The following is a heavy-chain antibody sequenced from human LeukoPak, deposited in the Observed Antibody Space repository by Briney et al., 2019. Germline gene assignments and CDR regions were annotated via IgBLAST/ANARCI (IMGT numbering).Heavy chain of an antibody. D-gene: IGHD2-2*01. Sequence: GGSLRLSYVASGFTFTNYWMTWVRQAPGKGLEWVANIKQDQSEKWYVASVKGRFTVSRDNAKNSMYLQMNSLRAEDTAIYYCARSVEEGYCSETSCYAGYWGRGTLVTVSS. V-gene: IGHV3-7*03. CDR1: GFTFTNYW. CDR2: IKQDQSEK. J-gene: IGHJ4*02. CDR3: ARSVEEGYCSETSCYAGY.